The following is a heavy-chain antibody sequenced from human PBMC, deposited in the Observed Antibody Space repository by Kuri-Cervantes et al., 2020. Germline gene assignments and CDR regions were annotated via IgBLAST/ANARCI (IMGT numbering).Heavy chain of an antibody. V-gene: IGHV4-34*01. CDR3: AREDFDWLSTYSSSWQKIGGYVTPVYLDY. CDR1: GGSFSGYY. J-gene: IGHJ4*02. CDR2: INHSGST. D-gene: IGHD3-9*01. Sequence: SETLSLTCAVYGGSFSGYYWSWIRQPPGKGLEWIGEINHSGSTNYNPSLKSRVTISVDTSKNQFSLELSSVTAADTAVYYCAREDFDWLSTYSSSWQKIGGYVTPVYLDYWGQGTLVTVSS.